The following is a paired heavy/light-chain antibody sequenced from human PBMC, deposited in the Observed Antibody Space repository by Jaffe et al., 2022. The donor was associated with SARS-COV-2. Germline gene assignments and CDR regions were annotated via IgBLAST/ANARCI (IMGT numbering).Heavy chain of an antibody. Sequence: EVQLLESGGDLVQPGGSLRLSCAASGFTFSSYTISWVRQAPGKGLEWVSAISSSGGSTYYVASVKGRFTISRDNSKNTLYLQMNSLRAEDTAVYYCAKEQGGMRPFDYWGQGTLVTVSA. J-gene: IGHJ4*02. D-gene: IGHD2-15*01. CDR3: AKEQGGMRPFDY. V-gene: IGHV3-23*01. CDR1: GFTFSSYT. CDR2: ISSSGGST.
Light chain of an antibody. CDR1: QSVSSY. V-gene: IGKV3-11*01. Sequence: EIVLTQSPATLSLSPGERATLSCRASQSVSSYLAWYQQKPGQAPRLLIYDASNRATGIPARFSGSGSGTDFTLTISSLEPEDFAVYYCQQRVNGWTFGQGTKVEIK. CDR3: QQRVNGWT. J-gene: IGKJ1*01. CDR2: DAS.